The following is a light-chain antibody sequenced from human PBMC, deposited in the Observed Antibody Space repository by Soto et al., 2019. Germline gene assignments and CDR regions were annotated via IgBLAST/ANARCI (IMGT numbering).Light chain of an antibody. CDR2: DAS. CDR3: QQYNTYSWT. J-gene: IGKJ1*01. V-gene: IGKV1-5*01. Sequence: DIQMTQSPSTLSASVGDRVSITCRASQSISSWLAWYQQKPGKAPKLLIYDASSLESGVPSRFSGSRSGTEFTLIISSLQADDFATYYCQQYNTYSWTFGQGTKVDIK. CDR1: QSISSW.